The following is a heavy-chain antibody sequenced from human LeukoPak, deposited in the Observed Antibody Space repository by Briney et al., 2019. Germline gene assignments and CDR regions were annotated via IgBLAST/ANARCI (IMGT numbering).Heavy chain of an antibody. J-gene: IGHJ4*02. Sequence: GSLRLSCAASGFTVSSNYMSWVRQPPGKGLEWIGEINHSGSTNYNPSLKSRVTISVDTSKNQFSLKLSSVTAADTAVYYCASSPVGATDYWGQGTLVTVSS. CDR1: GFTVSSNY. CDR3: ASSPVGATDY. CDR2: INHSGST. D-gene: IGHD1-26*01. V-gene: IGHV4-34*01.